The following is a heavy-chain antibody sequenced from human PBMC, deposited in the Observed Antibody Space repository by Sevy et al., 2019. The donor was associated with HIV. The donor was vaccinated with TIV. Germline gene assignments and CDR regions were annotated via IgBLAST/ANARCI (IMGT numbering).Heavy chain of an antibody. V-gene: IGHV3-33*01. CDR3: ARGNYYDSSGYNCDY. D-gene: IGHD3-22*01. J-gene: IGHJ4*02. Sequence: GGSLRLSCAASGFTFSSYGMHWVRQAPGKGLEWVAVIWYDGSNKYYADSVKGRFTISRDNSKNTLYLQMNSLRAEDTAVYYCARGNYYDSSGYNCDYWGQGTLVTVSS. CDR1: GFTFSSYG. CDR2: IWYDGSNK.